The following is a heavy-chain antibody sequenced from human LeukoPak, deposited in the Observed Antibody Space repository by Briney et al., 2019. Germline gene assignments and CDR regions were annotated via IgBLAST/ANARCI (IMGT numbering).Heavy chain of an antibody. D-gene: IGHD3-9*01. Sequence: PGGSLRLSCAASGFTFSSYSMNWVRQAPGKGLEWVSYISSSSSTIYYADSVKGRFTISRDNAKNSLYLQMNSLRAEDTAVYYCARLYYDILTPYYYYGMDVWGQGTTVTVSS. J-gene: IGHJ6*02. V-gene: IGHV3-48*01. CDR2: ISSSSSTI. CDR3: ARLYYDILTPYYYYGMDV. CDR1: GFTFSSYS.